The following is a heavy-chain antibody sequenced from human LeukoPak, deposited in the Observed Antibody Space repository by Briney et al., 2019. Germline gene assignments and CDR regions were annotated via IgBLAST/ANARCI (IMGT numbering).Heavy chain of an antibody. J-gene: IGHJ4*02. CDR1: GFTFSSYA. V-gene: IGHV3-49*04. CDR3: TRVGDPSFYYDSSGYYFDY. CDR2: IRSKAYGGTT. D-gene: IGHD3-22*01. Sequence: GGSLRLSCAASGFTFSSYAMTWVRQAPGKGLEWVGFIRSKAYGGTTEYAASVKGRFTISRDDSKSIAYLQMNSLKTEDTAVYYCTRVGDPSFYYDSSGYYFDYWGQGTLVTVSS.